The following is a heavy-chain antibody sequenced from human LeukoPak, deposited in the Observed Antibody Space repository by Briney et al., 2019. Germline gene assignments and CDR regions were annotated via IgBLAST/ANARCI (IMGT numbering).Heavy chain of an antibody. V-gene: IGHV4-4*02. CDR3: ARVSDSSGLYYFDY. D-gene: IGHD3-22*01. J-gene: IGHJ4*02. CDR2: IYHSGST. CDR1: GGSISSTNW. Sequence: SGTLSLTCAVSGGSISSTNWWTWVRQPPGKGLEWIGEIYHSGSTNYNPSLKSRVTISVDRSKNQFSLKLSSVTAADTAVYYCARVSDSSGLYYFDYWGQGTLVTVSS.